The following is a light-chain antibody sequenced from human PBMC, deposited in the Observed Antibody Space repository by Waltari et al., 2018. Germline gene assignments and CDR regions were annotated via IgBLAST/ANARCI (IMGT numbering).Light chain of an antibody. V-gene: IGKV1-5*03. CDR1: KSINTW. Sequence: DIQMTQSPSTLSASLGDIFTITCRASKSINTWMAWYQQRPGKAPKPLIYKASTLESGVPARFSGSGSGTDFTLTITSLQPDDFATYYCQQYVSYSPYTFGQGTKL. CDR3: QQYVSYSPYT. J-gene: IGKJ2*01. CDR2: KAS.